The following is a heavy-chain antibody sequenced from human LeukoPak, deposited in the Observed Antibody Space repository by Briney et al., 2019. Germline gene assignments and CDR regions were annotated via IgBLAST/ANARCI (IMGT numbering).Heavy chain of an antibody. J-gene: IGHJ4*02. D-gene: IGHD3-3*01. Sequence: PSETLSLTCAVYGGSFSGYYWSWIRQPPGKGLEWIGEINHSGSTNYNPSLKSRVTISVDTSKNQFSLKLSSVTAADTAVYYCARGWWSLERLLGTEYYFDYWGQGTLVTVSS. CDR2: INHSGST. CDR1: GGSFSGYY. CDR3: ARGWWSLERLLGTEYYFDY. V-gene: IGHV4-34*01.